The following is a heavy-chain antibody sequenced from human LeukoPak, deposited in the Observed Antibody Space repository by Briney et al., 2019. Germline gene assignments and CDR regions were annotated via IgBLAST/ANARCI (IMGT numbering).Heavy chain of an antibody. CDR1: GYSISSGFY. CDR2: IYHSGST. CDR3: ARARNWNDGVYFDY. Sequence: SETLSLTCAVSGYSISSGFYWGGIRRPPGKGLEGIGSIYHSGSTYYNPSLKSRVTISVDTSKNQFSLKLSSVTAADTAVYYCARARNWNDGVYFDYWGQGTLVTVSS. J-gene: IGHJ4*02. V-gene: IGHV4-38-2*01. D-gene: IGHD1-1*01.